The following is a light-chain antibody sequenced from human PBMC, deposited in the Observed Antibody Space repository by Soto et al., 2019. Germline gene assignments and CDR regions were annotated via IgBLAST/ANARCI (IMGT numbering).Light chain of an antibody. Sequence: EGLLTQSPGTLSLSPGERGTRSCWASQSVTGNYLAWYQQKPGQAPRLLIFGASNRATGIPDRFSGSGSGTDFTLTISRLEPEDFAVYYCQQYGSSGTFGQGTKVDI. CDR3: QQYGSSGT. CDR2: GAS. J-gene: IGKJ1*01. V-gene: IGKV3-20*01. CDR1: QSVTGNY.